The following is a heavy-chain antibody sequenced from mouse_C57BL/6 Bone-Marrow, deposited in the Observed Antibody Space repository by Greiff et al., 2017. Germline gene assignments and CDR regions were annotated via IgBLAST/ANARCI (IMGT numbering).Heavy chain of an antibody. CDR2: ISSGGSYT. J-gene: IGHJ3*01. CDR3: ARHPLVYYGSSWFAY. Sequence: EVKLVESGGDLVKPGGSLKLSCAASGFTFSSYGMSWVRQTPDKRLEWVATISSGGSYTNYPDRVKGRFTISRDNAKTTLYLQMSILKSEDTAMYYCARHPLVYYGSSWFAYGGQGTLVTVTA. V-gene: IGHV5-6*01. D-gene: IGHD1-1*01. CDR1: GFTFSSYG.